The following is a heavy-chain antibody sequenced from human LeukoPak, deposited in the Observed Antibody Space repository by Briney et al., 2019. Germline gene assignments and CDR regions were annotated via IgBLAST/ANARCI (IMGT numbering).Heavy chain of an antibody. CDR1: GGTFSNYA. V-gene: IGHV1-69*04. Sequence: ASVKVSCKASGGTFSNYAITWVRQAPGQGPEWMGRILPLLGIADYAQKFQGGVTITADKSTSTAYMELSSLRSEDTAMYYCAINYYDSTYWFDPWGQGTLVTVSS. D-gene: IGHD3-22*01. CDR2: ILPLLGIA. J-gene: IGHJ5*02. CDR3: AINYYDSTYWFDP.